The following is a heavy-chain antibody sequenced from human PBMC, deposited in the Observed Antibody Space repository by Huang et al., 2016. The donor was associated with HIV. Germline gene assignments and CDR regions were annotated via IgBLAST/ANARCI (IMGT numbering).Heavy chain of an antibody. D-gene: IGHD3-22*01. J-gene: IGHJ4*02. CDR2: INSDGSSS. CDR3: VRDPRIQSWLNYFDY. V-gene: IGHV3-74*01. CDR1: GFTFSSYW. Sequence: EVQLVESGGGLVQPGGSLRLSCAASGFTFSSYWMHWVRQVPGKGLGWGSRINSDGSSSGYADSVKGRFTISRDNAKNTVNLQMNSLRVEDTGVYYCVRDPRIQSWLNYFDYWGQGTLVSVSS.